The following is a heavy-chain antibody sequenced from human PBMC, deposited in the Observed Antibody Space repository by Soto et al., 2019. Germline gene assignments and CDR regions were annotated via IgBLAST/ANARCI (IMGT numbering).Heavy chain of an antibody. CDR2: IYYSGST. CDR3: ASQTSEVLGY. J-gene: IGHJ4*02. D-gene: IGHD2-2*01. CDR1: GGSISSSSYY. V-gene: IGHV4-39*01. Sequence: TLSLTCTVSGGSISSSSYYWGWIRQPPGKGLEWIGSIYYSGSTYYNPSLKSRVTISVDTSKNQFSLKLSSVTAADTAVYYCASQTSEVLGYWGQGTLVTVSS.